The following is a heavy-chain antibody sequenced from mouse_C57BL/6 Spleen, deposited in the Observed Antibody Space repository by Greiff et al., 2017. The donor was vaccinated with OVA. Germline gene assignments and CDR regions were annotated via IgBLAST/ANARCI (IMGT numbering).Heavy chain of an antibody. CDR2: INPNNGGT. CDR1: GYTFTDYN. J-gene: IGHJ1*03. V-gene: IGHV1-18*01. CDR3: ARAGPTVVASYWYFDV. D-gene: IGHD1-1*01. Sequence: VQLQQSGPELVKPGASVKIPCKASGYTFTDYNMDWVKQSHGKSLEWIGDINPNNGGTIYNQKFKGKATLTVDKSSSTAYMELRSLTSEDTAVYYCARAGPTVVASYWYFDVWGTGTTVTVSS.